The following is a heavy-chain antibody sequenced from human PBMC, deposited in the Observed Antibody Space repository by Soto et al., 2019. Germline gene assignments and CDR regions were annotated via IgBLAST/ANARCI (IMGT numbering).Heavy chain of an antibody. CDR1: GGSISGGVHS. J-gene: IGHJ2*01. CDR3: AREIMPLTNDWYFDL. D-gene: IGHD2-8*01. CDR2: ISDSGST. V-gene: IGHV4-30-4*01. Sequence: QVQLQESGPGLVKPSETLSLTCTVFGGSISGGVHSWSWIRQPPGKGMEWIGHISDSGSTYYNPSLKSRLTISVDTSKNQFSLRLSSVTAADTAVYYCAREIMPLTNDWYFDLWGRGTLVTVSS.